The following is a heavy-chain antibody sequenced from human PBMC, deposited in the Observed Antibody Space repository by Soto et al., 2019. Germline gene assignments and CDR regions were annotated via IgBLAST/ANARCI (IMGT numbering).Heavy chain of an antibody. CDR1: GYTFTSYY. J-gene: IGHJ6*03. CDR3: ARDLGGTAMVFRYYYMDV. CDR2: INPSGGST. D-gene: IGHD5-18*01. V-gene: IGHV1-46*03. Sequence: ASVKVSCKASGYTFTSYYMHWVRQAPGQGLEWMGIINPSGGSTSYAQKFQGRVTMTRDMSTSTVYMELSSLRSEDTAVYYCARDLGGTAMVFRYYYMDVWGKGTTVTVSS.